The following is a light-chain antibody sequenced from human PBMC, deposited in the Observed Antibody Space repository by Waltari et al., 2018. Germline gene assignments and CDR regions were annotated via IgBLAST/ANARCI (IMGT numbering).Light chain of an antibody. V-gene: IGLV1-40*01. Sequence: QSVLTQPPSVSGAPGQRVSIPCTGSGSNLGAGYAVHWYQQHPGKAPKPLIYGTSTRPPGVPDRFFGSQSGTSASLAITALQAEDEAEYYCQSYDTSLSVVFGGGTKLTVL. CDR2: GTS. CDR1: GSNLGAGYA. J-gene: IGLJ2*01. CDR3: QSYDTSLSVV.